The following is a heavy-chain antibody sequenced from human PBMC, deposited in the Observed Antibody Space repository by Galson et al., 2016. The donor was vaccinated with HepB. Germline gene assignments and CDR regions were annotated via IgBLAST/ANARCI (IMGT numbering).Heavy chain of an antibody. Sequence: SLRLSCAASGFNLSPYGLSWVRQGPGKGLEWVAFISYDGSNIRYEDSVKGRFTISRDDSKNTLYLQMNSLKTEDTAVYYCTTDISSGWYRVSGYWGQGTLVTVSS. CDR1: GFNLSPYG. J-gene: IGHJ4*01. V-gene: IGHV3-30*04. D-gene: IGHD6-19*01. CDR3: TTDISSGWYRVSGY. CDR2: ISYDGSNI.